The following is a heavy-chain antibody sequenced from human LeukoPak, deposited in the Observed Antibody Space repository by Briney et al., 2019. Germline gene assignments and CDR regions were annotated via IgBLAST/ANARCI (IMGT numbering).Heavy chain of an antibody. D-gene: IGHD6-19*01. CDR3: AKSQRRLALDY. V-gene: IGHV3-30*18. Sequence: PGGSLRLSCAASGFTFSSYGMHWVRQAPGKGLEWVAVISYDGSNKYYADSVKGRFTISRDNSKNTLYLQMNSLRAEDTAVYYCAKSQRRLALDYWGQGTLVTVPS. CDR1: GFTFSSYG. CDR2: ISYDGSNK. J-gene: IGHJ4*02.